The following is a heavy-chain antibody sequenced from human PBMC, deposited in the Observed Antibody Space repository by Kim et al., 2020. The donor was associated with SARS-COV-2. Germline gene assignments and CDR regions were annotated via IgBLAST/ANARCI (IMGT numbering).Heavy chain of an antibody. CDR3: AREMYYYDSSGYSYYFDY. CDR1: GGSISSSNW. Sequence: SETLSLTCAVSGGSISSSNWWSWVRQPPGKGLEWIGEIYHSGSTNYNPSLKSRVTISVDKSKNQFSLKLSSVTAADTAVYYCAREMYYYDSSGYSYYFDYWGQGTLVTVSS. D-gene: IGHD3-22*01. V-gene: IGHV4-4*02. CDR2: IYHSGST. J-gene: IGHJ4*02.